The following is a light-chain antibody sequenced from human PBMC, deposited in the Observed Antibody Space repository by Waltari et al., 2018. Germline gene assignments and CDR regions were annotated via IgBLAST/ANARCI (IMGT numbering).Light chain of an antibody. J-gene: IGLJ2*01. CDR2: DVS. V-gene: IGLV2-14*03. CDR1: SSDVGGYNY. CDR3: SSYTSSSTKV. Sequence: QSALTQPASVSGSPGQSIPISCTGTSSDVGGYNYVSWYQHHPGQAPKLLIYDVSKRPSGVSNRFAGAKSGNTASLTISGLQAEDEADYYCSSYTSSSTKVFGGGTKLTVL.